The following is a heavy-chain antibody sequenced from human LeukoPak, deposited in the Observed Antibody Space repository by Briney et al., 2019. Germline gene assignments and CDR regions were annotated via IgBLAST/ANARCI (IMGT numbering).Heavy chain of an antibody. J-gene: IGHJ4*02. D-gene: IGHD6-13*01. V-gene: IGHV3-11*01. Sequence: GGSLRLSCAASGFTFSDYYMSWIRQAPGKGLEWVSYISSSGSTIYYADSVKGRFTISRDNAKNSLYLQMNSLRAEDTAVYYCTIAAAGTQFDYWGQGTLVTVSS. CDR2: ISSSGSTI. CDR1: GFTFSDYY. CDR3: TIAAAGTQFDY.